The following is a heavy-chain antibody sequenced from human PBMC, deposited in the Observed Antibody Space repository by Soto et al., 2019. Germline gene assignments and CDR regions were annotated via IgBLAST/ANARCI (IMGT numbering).Heavy chain of an antibody. CDR2: TYCRSRWYN. CDR3: AREFTYDVSSDSYLDY. CDR1: GDSVSGKRAA. D-gene: IGHD6-19*01. J-gene: IGHJ4*02. Sequence: SQTLSLTCAISGDSVSGKRAAWNWIRQSPSTGLEWLGRTYCRSRWYNDYAVSVKSLITGTADTSRKQFYLHLNSVTPVDTAVYSCAREFTYDVSSDSYLDYCGQGALVAVSS. V-gene: IGHV6-1*01.